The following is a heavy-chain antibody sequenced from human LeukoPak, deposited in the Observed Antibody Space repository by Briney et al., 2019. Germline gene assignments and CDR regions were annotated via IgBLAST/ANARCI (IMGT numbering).Heavy chain of an antibody. Sequence: PGGSLRLSCAASGFTFNNYGMHWVRQAPGKGLEWVTFTSYHGNDQYYADSVQGRFIISRDNSKNTLYLQINSLTIEDTAAYYCAKDVSTGWSFDYWGQGALVTVSS. J-gene: IGHJ4*02. CDR2: TSYHGNDQ. V-gene: IGHV3-30*02. CDR1: GFTFNNYG. CDR3: AKDVSTGWSFDY. D-gene: IGHD6-19*01.